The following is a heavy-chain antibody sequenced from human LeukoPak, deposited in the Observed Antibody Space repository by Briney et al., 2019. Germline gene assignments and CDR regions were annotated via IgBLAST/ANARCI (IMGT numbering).Heavy chain of an antibody. CDR2: IYYSGST. CDR3: AKILDYGSSGYYLDY. Sequence: GSLRLSCAASGFTFSSYWMSWVRQAPGKGLEWIGSIYYSGSTYYNPSLKSRVTISVDTSKNQFSLKLSSVTAADTAVYYCAKILDYGSSGYYLDYWGQGTLVTVSS. CDR1: GFTFSSYW. V-gene: IGHV4-39*01. D-gene: IGHD3-22*01. J-gene: IGHJ4*02.